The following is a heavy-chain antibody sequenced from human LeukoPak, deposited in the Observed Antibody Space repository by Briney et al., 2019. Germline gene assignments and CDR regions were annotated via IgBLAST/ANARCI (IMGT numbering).Heavy chain of an antibody. CDR2: ISYDGSNK. D-gene: IGHD1-14*01. CDR3: AKPARTDYADY. Sequence: GGSLRLSCAASGFTFSSYGMHWVRQARGKGLEWVAVISYDGSNKYYADSVKGRFTISRDNSQNTLYLQMNSLRAEDTAAYYCAKPARTDYADYWGQGTLVTVSS. J-gene: IGHJ4*02. V-gene: IGHV3-30*18. CDR1: GFTFSSYG.